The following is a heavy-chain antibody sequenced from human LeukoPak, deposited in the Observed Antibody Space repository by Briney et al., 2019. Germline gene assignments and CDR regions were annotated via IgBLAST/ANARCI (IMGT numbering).Heavy chain of an antibody. CDR1: GYTFTSYG. J-gene: IGHJ6*04. CDR2: ISAYNGNT. CDR3: ARVNGLLWFGELLNYGMDV. Sequence: ASVKVSCKASGYTFTSYGISWVRQAPGQGLEWMGWISAYNGNTNYAQKLQGRVTMTTDTSTSTAYMELRSLRSDGTAVYYCARVNGLLWFGELLNYGMDVWGKGTTVTVSS. D-gene: IGHD3-10*01. V-gene: IGHV1-18*04.